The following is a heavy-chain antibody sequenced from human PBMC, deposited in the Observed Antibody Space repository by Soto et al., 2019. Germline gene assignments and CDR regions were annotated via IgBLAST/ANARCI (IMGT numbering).Heavy chain of an antibody. D-gene: IGHD3-3*01. V-gene: IGHV5-10-1*01. J-gene: IGHJ6*02. CDR3: AREGSDFWSGYPYYGMDV. Sequence: PGESLKISCKGSGYSFTSYWISWVRQMPGKGLEWMGRIDPSDSYTNYSPSFQGHVTISADKSISTAYLQWSSLKASDTAMYYCAREGSDFWSGYPYYGMDVWGQGTTVTV. CDR1: GYSFTSYW. CDR2: IDPSDSYT.